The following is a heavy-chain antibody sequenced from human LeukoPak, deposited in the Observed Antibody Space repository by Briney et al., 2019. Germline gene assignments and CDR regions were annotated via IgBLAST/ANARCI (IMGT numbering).Heavy chain of an antibody. V-gene: IGHV3-11*04. J-gene: IGHJ4*02. CDR2: ISSSGSTI. D-gene: IGHD2-21*02. CDR1: GFTFSDYY. Sequence: GGSLRLSCAASGFTFSDYYMSWIRQAPGKGLEWVSYISSSGSTIYYADSVKGRFTISRDNAKNSLYLQMNSLRAEDTAVYYCARSPRRVTATIYFDYWGQGTLVTASS. CDR3: ARSPRRVTATIYFDY.